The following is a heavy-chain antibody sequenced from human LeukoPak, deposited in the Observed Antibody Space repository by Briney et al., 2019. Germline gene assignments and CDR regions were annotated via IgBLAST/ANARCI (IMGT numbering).Heavy chain of an antibody. CDR1: GGSISSYY. CDR2: IYYSGST. CDR3: ARGGSYYGYFDY. D-gene: IGHD1-26*01. J-gene: IGHJ4*02. Sequence: SETPSLTCTVSGGSISSYYWSWIRQPPGKGLEWIGYIYYSGSTNYNPSLKSRVTISVDASKTQFSLKLSSVTAADTAVYYCARGGSYYGYFDYWGQGTLVTVSS. V-gene: IGHV4-59*01.